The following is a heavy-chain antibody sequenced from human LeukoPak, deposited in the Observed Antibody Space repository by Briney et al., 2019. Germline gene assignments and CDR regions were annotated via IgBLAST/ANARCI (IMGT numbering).Heavy chain of an antibody. J-gene: IGHJ4*02. CDR1: GFTFGSYS. V-gene: IGHV3-21*01. Sequence: NPGGSLRLSCAASGFTFGSYSMNWVRQAPGKGLEWVSSISSSSSYIYYADSVKGRFTISRDNAKNSLYLQMNSLRAEDTAVYYCARSFLSIAAAATDYWGQGTLVTVSS. CDR2: ISSSSSYI. D-gene: IGHD6-13*01. CDR3: ARSFLSIAAAATDY.